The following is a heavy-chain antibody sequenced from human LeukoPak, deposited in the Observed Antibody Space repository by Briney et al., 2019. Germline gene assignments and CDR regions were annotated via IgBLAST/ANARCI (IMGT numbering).Heavy chain of an antibody. CDR1: GFSFSSYW. CDR3: AKKSHWGGITGTTGWFDP. Sequence: GSLRLSCAASGFSFSSYWMSWVRLAPGRGLEWVATIKEDGREEYYADSVKGRFTISRDNSKNTLFLQMNSLRDEDTAAYYCAKKSHWGGITGTTGWFDPWGQGTLVTVSS. V-gene: IGHV3-7*03. J-gene: IGHJ5*02. D-gene: IGHD1-20*01. CDR2: IKEDGREE.